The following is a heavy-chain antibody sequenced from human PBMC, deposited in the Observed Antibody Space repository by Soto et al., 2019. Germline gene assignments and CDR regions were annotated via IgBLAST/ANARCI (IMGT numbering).Heavy chain of an antibody. V-gene: IGHV4-39*01. CDR1: GGSISSSSYY. CDR3: ARHVKAFHYYYYMDV. D-gene: IGHD2-21*01. Sequence: PSETLSLTCTVSGGSISSSSYYWGWIRQPPGKGLEWIGSIYYSGSTYYNPSLKSRVTISVDTSKNQFSLKLSSVTAADTAVYYYARHVKAFHYYYYMDVWGKGTTVTVSS. CDR2: IYYSGST. J-gene: IGHJ6*03.